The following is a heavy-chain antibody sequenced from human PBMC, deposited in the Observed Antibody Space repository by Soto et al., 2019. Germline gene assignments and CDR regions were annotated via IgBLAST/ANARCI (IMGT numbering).Heavy chain of an antibody. CDR1: GYNFATSW. V-gene: IGHV5-51*01. D-gene: IGHD2-21*02. CDR3: ARHGGNFD. Sequence: EVQLVQSGAEVKEPGESLKISCKASGYNFATSWIGWVRQMPGKGLEWVGIIYPSDSDTRYNPSFQGQVTISADKSINTAYLQWSSLKTSDTAMYFCARHGGNFDCGQGTLVTVSS. J-gene: IGHJ4*02. CDR2: IYPSDSDT.